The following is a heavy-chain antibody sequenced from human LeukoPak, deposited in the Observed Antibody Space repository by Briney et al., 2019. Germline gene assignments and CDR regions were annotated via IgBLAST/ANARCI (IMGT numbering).Heavy chain of an antibody. CDR1: GFTFDDYG. CDR3: SKESETWPENWFDP. CDR2: ISDRGGGT. V-gene: IGHV3-23*01. D-gene: IGHD1-14*01. J-gene: IGHJ5*02. Sequence: GGSLRLSCAASGFTFDDYGMSWVCHAPGKGLEWVSAISDRGGGTYYAESVKGRFTISRDNPKNTVYLQMKRQRAEDTAIDYCSKESETWPENWFDPWGQGTLVTVSS.